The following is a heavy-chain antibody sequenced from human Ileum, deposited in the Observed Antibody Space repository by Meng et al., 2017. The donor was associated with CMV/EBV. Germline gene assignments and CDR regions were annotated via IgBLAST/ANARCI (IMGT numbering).Heavy chain of an antibody. CDR1: RFTASNYW. Sequence: GASLEISCAASRFTASNYWMTWLRQAPGRGLELVAHIKEDGSEKYFVGSVKGRFTISRDNAKNSLYLQMNSLRAEDTAVYYCARDPFIKAFDIWGQGTMVTVSS. V-gene: IGHV3-7*01. CDR3: ARDPFIKAFDI. J-gene: IGHJ3*02. CDR2: IKEDGSEK.